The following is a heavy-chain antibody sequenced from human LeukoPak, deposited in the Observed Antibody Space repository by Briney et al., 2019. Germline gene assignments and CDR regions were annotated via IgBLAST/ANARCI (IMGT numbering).Heavy chain of an antibody. D-gene: IGHD1-7*01. Sequence: PGGSLSPPCPGPGFPFSSYGLHWVRQPPAKGLGGGAFIGYDGSNKYYADSVKGRFTISRDNSKNTLYLQMNSLRAEDTAVYYCAKDGPGITGTTVYLDYWGQGTLVTVSS. CDR1: GFPFSSYG. CDR3: AKDGPGITGTTVYLDY. V-gene: IGHV3-30*02. J-gene: IGHJ4*02. CDR2: IGYDGSNK.